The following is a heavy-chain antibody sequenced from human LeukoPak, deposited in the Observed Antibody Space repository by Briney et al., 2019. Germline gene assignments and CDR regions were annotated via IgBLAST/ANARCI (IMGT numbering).Heavy chain of an antibody. CDR2: ISGSGGST. D-gene: IGHD4-17*01. J-gene: IGHJ5*02. Sequence: GGSLRLSCAASGFTFDDYGMSWVRQAPGKGLEWVSAISGSGGSTYYADSVKGRFTISRDNAKNTLYLQMNSLRAEDTAVYYCARARGLGYGDDVRWFDPWGQGTLVTVSS. CDR1: GFTFDDYG. V-gene: IGHV3-23*01. CDR3: ARARGLGYGDDVRWFDP.